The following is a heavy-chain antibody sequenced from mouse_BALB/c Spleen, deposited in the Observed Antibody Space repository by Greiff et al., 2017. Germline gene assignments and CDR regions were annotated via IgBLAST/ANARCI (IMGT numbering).Heavy chain of an antibody. Sequence: VQLKESGGDLVKPGGSLKLSCAASGFTFSSYGMSWVRQTPDKRLEWVATISSGGSYTYYPDSVKGRFTISRDNAKNTLYLQMSSLKSEDTAMYYCARTARATYYYAMDYWGQGTSVTVSS. CDR1: GFTFSSYG. D-gene: IGHD3-2*01. CDR2: ISSGGSYT. V-gene: IGHV5-6*01. CDR3: ARTARATYYYAMDY. J-gene: IGHJ4*01.